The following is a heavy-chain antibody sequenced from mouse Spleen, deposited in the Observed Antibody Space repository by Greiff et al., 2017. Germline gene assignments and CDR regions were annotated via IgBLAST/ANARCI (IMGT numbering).Heavy chain of an antibody. CDR2: IYPGDGDT. V-gene: IGHV1-82*01. CDR1: GYAFSSSW. Sequence: VQLQQSGPELVKPGASVKISCKASGYAFSSSWMNWVKQRPGKGLEWIGRIYPGDGDTNYNGKFKGKATLTADKSSSTAYMQLSSLTSEDSAVYYCARGVDGNFAWFAYWGQGTLVTVSA. J-gene: IGHJ3*01. D-gene: IGHD2-1*01. CDR3: ARGVDGNFAWFAY.